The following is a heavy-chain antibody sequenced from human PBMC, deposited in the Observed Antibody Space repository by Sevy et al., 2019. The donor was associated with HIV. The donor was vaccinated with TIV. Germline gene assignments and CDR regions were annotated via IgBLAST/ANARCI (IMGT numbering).Heavy chain of an antibody. CDR1: GFTFSKYW. J-gene: IGHJ4*02. CDR2: IKQDAGQK. CDR3: ARDDGNYYFHY. D-gene: IGHD1-7*01. V-gene: IGHV3-7*01. Sequence: GGSLRPSCAASGFTFSKYWMGWVRQAPGKGLEWGAKIKQDAGQKYDVDCVKGRLTISRENAKNSLYLQMNSLRAEDTAVYFCARDDGNYYFHYWGQGTLVTVSS.